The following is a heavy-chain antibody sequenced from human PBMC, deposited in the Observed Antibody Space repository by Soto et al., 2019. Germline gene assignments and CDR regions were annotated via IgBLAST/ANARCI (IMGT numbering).Heavy chain of an antibody. CDR1: GYSFTSYW. V-gene: IGHV5-51*01. D-gene: IGHD4-17*01. CDR2: IYPGDSDT. CDR3: ARHAFDYGDYVIVDP. J-gene: IGHJ5*02. Sequence: GESLKISCKGSGYSFTSYWIGWVRQMPGKGLEWMGIIYPGDSDTRYSPSFQGQVTISADKSISTAYLQWSSLKASDTAMYYCARHAFDYGDYVIVDPWGQGTLVTVSS.